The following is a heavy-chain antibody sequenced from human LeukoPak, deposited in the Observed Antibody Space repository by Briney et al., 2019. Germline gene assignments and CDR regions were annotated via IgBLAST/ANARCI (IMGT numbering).Heavy chain of an antibody. V-gene: IGHV1-58*02. J-gene: IGHJ6*03. D-gene: IGHD2-15*01. CDR2: IVVGSGNT. Sequence: SVKVSCKASGFTFTNSAMQWVRQARGQRLEWIGWIVVGSGNTNYAQKFQERVTITRDMSTSTAYMELSSLRSEDTAVYYCARVLRYCSGGNCYSGGLGYMDVWGKGTTVTISS. CDR1: GFTFTNSA. CDR3: ARVLRYCSGGNCYSGGLGYMDV.